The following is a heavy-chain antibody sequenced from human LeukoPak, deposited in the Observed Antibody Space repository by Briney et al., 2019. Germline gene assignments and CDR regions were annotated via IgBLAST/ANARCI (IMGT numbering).Heavy chain of an antibody. Sequence: ASVKVSCKASGGTFSSYAISWVRQATGQGLEWMGWMNPNSGNTGYAQKFQGRVTITRNTSISTAYMELSSLRSEDTAVYYCARGSSMVRGVSDYWGQGTLVTVSS. V-gene: IGHV1-8*03. J-gene: IGHJ4*02. CDR2: MNPNSGNT. CDR3: ARGSSMVRGVSDY. D-gene: IGHD3-10*01. CDR1: GGTFSSYA.